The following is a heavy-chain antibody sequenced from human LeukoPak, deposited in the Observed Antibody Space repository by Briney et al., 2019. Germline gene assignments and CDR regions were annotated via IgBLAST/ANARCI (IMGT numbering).Heavy chain of an antibody. J-gene: IGHJ4*02. D-gene: IGHD3-22*01. Sequence: ASVKVSCKASGYTFTSYYMHWVRQAPGQGLEWMGIINPSGGSTSYAQKFQGRVTMTRDMSTSTVYMELSSLRSEDTAVYYCARDGYYYDSSGSPIYYFDYWGQGTLVTVSS. CDR1: GYTFTSYY. V-gene: IGHV1-46*01. CDR3: ARDGYYYDSSGSPIYYFDY. CDR2: INPSGGST.